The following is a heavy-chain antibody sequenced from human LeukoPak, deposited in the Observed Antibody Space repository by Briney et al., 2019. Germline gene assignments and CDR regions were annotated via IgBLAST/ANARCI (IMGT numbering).Heavy chain of an antibody. D-gene: IGHD3-10*01. CDR3: ARVLWFGELFPLDY. J-gene: IGHJ4*02. CDR2: ISSSSSYI. V-gene: IGHV3-21*01. CDR1: GFTFSSYS. Sequence: GGSLRLSCAASGFTFSSYSMNWVRQAPGKGLEWVSSISSSSSYIYYADSVKGRFTISRDNAKNSLYLQMNGLRAEDTAVYYCARVLWFGELFPLDYWGQGTLVTVSS.